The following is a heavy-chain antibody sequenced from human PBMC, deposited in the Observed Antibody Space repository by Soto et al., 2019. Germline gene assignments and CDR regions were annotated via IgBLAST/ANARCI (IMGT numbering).Heavy chain of an antibody. Sequence: PRLSCAASGFTFSNAWMSWVRQAPGKGLEWVGRIKSKTDGGTTDHAAPVKGRFTISRDDSKNTLYLQMNSLKTEDTAVYYCTTDLWPDYVGPYWGQGTLVTVSS. D-gene: IGHD4-17*01. V-gene: IGHV3-15*01. CDR2: IKSKTDGGTT. CDR1: GFTFSNAW. CDR3: TTDLWPDYVGPY. J-gene: IGHJ4*02.